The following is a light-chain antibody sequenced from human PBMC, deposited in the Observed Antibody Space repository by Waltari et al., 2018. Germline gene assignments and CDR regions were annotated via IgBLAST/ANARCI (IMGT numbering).Light chain of an antibody. V-gene: IGLV4-69*01. CDR2: VNSDVSH. J-gene: IGLJ3*02. CDR3: QTGGHGTWV. Sequence: QRPEKGPRYLMKVNSDVSHNKGDDIPDRFSGSGSGAARYLSISSLQSEDEADYSCQTGGHGTWVFGGGTKLTVL.